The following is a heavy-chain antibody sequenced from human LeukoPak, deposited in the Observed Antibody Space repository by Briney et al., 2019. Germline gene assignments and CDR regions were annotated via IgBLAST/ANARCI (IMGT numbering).Heavy chain of an antibody. J-gene: IGHJ4*02. V-gene: IGHV3-23*01. CDR1: VATFSSYA. CDR2: ISGSGGST. CDR3: AKGGDVLRFLERFIED. Sequence: GGSLRLSWAASVATFSSYAMSWVRKAPWKGLEWVSAISGSGGSTYYADSVKGRFTISRDNSKNTLYLQMNSLRAEDTAVYYCAKGGDVLRFLERFIEDWGQGTLVTVSS. D-gene: IGHD3-3*01.